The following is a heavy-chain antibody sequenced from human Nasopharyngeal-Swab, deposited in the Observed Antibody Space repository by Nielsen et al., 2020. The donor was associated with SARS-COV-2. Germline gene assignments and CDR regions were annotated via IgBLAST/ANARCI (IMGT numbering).Heavy chain of an antibody. CDR3: AGLSGWYLSLAFDY. CDR2: ISRSSSTI. V-gene: IGHV3-48*02. CDR1: GFTFSSYR. D-gene: IGHD6-19*01. J-gene: IGHJ4*02. Sequence: GGSLRLSCAASGFTFSSYRFTWLRQAPGKGLGWVSYISRSSSTIYYADSVKGRFTTSRDNVMYSLYLQMNSLRDEDTALYYWAGLSGWYLSLAFDYWGQGTLVTVSS.